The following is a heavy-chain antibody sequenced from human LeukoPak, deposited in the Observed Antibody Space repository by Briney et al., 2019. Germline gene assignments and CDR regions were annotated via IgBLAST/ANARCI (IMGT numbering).Heavy chain of an antibody. J-gene: IGHJ4*02. V-gene: IGHV4-39*07. CDR2: IYYSGST. CDR3: ARESVAGRGPDFDY. CDR1: GGSISSSSYY. D-gene: IGHD6-6*01. Sequence: SETLSLTCTVSGGSISSSSYYWGWIRQPPGKGLEWIGSIYYSGSTYYNPSLKSRVTISVDTSKNQFSLKLSSVTAADTALYYCARESVAGRGPDFDYWGQGILVTVSS.